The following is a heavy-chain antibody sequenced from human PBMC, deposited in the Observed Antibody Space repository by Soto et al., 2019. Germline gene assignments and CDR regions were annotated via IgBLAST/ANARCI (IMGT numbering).Heavy chain of an antibody. CDR3: ARGGGRIAARLKDYYYYGMDV. Sequence: SETLSLTCSVDGGSFSTYFWTWVRQPPGKGLEWIGEINQSGSSSYNPSLESRVTISVDTSKNQFSLKLSSVTAADTAVDYCARGGGRIAARLKDYYYYGMDVWGQGTTVT. J-gene: IGHJ6*02. CDR2: INQSGSS. CDR1: GGSFSTYF. D-gene: IGHD6-6*01. V-gene: IGHV4-34*01.